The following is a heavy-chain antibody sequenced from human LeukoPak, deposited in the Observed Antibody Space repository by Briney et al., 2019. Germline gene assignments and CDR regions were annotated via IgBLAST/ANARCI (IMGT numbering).Heavy chain of an antibody. CDR2: IYPGDSDT. V-gene: IGHV5-51*01. CDR3: ARQLYIGDSSGYYYVFDY. J-gene: IGHJ4*02. Sequence: GESLKISCKGSGYSFTSYWIGWVRQMPGKGLEWMGIIYPGDSDTRYSPSFQGHVTISADKSISTAYLQWSSLKASDTAMYYCARQLYIGDSSGYYYVFDYWGQGTLVTVSS. CDR1: GYSFTSYW. D-gene: IGHD3-22*01.